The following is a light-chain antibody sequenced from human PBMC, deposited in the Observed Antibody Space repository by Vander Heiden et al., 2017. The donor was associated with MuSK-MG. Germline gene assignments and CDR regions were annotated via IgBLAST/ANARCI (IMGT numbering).Light chain of an antibody. J-gene: IGLJ1*01. CDR2: DAK. V-gene: IGLV2-14*01. CDR3: SSDTTSGTLCV. CDR1: SGDVGGYKS. Sequence: HSALTQPASVSGSPGESITIRCTCTSGDVGGYKSISCYQPPPGKAPNLLVYDAKSRPSGVANRFSGSKYGSTASLTIAGLQAEEDADYYCSSDTTSGTLCVFGTGTMVSVL.